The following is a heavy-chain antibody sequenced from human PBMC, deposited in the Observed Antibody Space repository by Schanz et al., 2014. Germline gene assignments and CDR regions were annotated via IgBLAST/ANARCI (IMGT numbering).Heavy chain of an antibody. CDR3: ARVGRNSYGFTSRFDA. CDR1: GSDIRGFH. Sequence: QVQLQESGPGQVRPSETLSLTCTVSGSDIRGFHWSWIRQSPVKGLEWIGYIAYSGSTKYNPSLQSRVTISLDASQSQFSLRLPSVSSADTAMYYCARVGRNSYGFTSRFDAWGQGTLVAVSS. D-gene: IGHD3-16*01. J-gene: IGHJ5*02. V-gene: IGHV4-59*13. CDR2: IAYSGST.